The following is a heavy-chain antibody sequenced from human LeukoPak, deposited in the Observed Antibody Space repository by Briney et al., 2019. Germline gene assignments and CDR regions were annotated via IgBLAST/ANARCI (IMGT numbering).Heavy chain of an antibody. CDR2: ISVSGGVT. CDR1: GITFTDHG. D-gene: IGHD3-3*01. Sequence: PGRSLRLSCAASGITFTDHGLSWVRQAPGEGLEWVSSISVSGGVTLYADSVKGRFVISRDNSRSRVYLEMNRLRAEDTAVYYCAKGFDFWRGLYYFNHWGQGTLVTVSS. J-gene: IGHJ4*02. V-gene: IGHV3-23*01. CDR3: AKGFDFWRGLYYFNH.